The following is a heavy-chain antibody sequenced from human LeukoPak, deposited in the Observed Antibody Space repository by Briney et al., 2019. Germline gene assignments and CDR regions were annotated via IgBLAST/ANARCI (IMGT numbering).Heavy chain of an antibody. D-gene: IGHD1-26*01. Sequence: SGGSLRLSCAASGFTFSNAWMSWVRQAPGKGLEWVGRIKSKTDGGTTDYAAPVKGRFTISRDDSKNTLYLQMNSLRAEDTAVYYCARAGGSYSAGIDYWGQGTLVTVSS. CDR2: IKSKTDGGTT. CDR1: GFTFSNAW. J-gene: IGHJ4*02. CDR3: ARAGGSYSAGIDY. V-gene: IGHV3-15*05.